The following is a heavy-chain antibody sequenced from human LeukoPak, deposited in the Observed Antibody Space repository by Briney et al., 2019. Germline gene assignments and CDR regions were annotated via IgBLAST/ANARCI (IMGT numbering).Heavy chain of an antibody. D-gene: IGHD2-2*01. CDR3: ARDSKTSSLADP. CDR1: GYTFTGYY. CDR2: INPSGGSA. V-gene: IGHV1-46*01. J-gene: IGHJ5*02. Sequence: GASVKVSCKASGYTFTGYYMHWVRQAPGQGLEWMGIINPSGGSASYAQKFEGRVTMTRDTSTSTVYMELSSLRAEDTAVYYCARDSKTSSLADPWGQGTLVTVSS.